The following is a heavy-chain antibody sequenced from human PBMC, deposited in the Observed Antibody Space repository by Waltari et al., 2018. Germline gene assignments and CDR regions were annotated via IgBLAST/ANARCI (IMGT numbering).Heavy chain of an antibody. Sequence: QLQLQESGPGLVKPSGTLSLTCAVSGDSMSSNDWWSWVRQSPGKGLEWIGQVQRSGRTNYNPSFASRVTISVDTSTNHFSLKVTSATAADTAVYFCARDRGRGIYLDSWGQGTLVTVSP. D-gene: IGHD2-15*01. CDR2: VQRSGRT. V-gene: IGHV4-4*02. CDR3: ARDRGRGIYLDS. J-gene: IGHJ4*02. CDR1: GDSMSSNDW.